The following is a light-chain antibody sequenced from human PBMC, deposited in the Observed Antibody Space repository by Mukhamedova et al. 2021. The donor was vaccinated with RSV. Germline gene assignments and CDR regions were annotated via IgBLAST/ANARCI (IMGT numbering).Light chain of an antibody. Sequence: SITISCTGTSSDVGGYNYVSWYQQHPGKAPKLMIYDVSKRPSGVSNRFSGSKSGNTASLTISGLQAEDEADYYCSSYTSSSTVVF. J-gene: IGLJ2*01. CDR3: SSYTSSSTVV. V-gene: IGLV2-14*04. CDR2: DVS. CDR1: SSDVGGYNY.